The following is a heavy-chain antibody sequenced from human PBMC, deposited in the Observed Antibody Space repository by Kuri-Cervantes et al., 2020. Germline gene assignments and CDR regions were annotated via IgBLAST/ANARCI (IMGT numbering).Heavy chain of an antibody. D-gene: IGHD3-22*01. CDR2: IYYSGST. J-gene: IGHJ5*02. V-gene: IGHV4-39*01. CDR1: GGSISSGDYY. Sequence: SETLSLTCTVSGGSISSGDYYWSWIRQPPGKGLEWIGSIYYSGSTYYNPSLKSRVTISVDTSKNQFSLKLSSVTAADTAVYYCARHCEDGYYYDSRNNWFDPWGQGTLVTVSS. CDR3: ARHCEDGYYYDSRNNWFDP.